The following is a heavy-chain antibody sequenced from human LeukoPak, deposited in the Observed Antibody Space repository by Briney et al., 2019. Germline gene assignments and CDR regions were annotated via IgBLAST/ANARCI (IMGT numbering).Heavy chain of an antibody. CDR1: GGSFSGYY. J-gene: IGHJ3*02. CDR3: ARGYYDSSGYYPPAFDI. CDR2: INHSGST. V-gene: IGHV4-34*01. Sequence: SETLFLTCAVYGGSFSGYYWSWIRQPPGKGLEWIGEINHSGSTNYNPSLKSRVTISVDTSKNQFSLKLSSVTAADTAVYYCARGYYDSSGYYPPAFDIWGQGTMVTVSS. D-gene: IGHD3-22*01.